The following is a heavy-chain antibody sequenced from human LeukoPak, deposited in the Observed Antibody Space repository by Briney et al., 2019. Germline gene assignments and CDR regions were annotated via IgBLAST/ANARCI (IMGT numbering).Heavy chain of an antibody. CDR3: AKMEGQRLYDYCMDV. Sequence: GGSLRPSCAASGFAFSNFAMSWVRQAPGKGLEWVSAMSGSGYYTYYVESVKGRFTISRDNSKNTLYLHMNSLRAADTAVYYCAKMEGQRLYDYCMDVWGRGTTVTVSS. D-gene: IGHD3-3*01. V-gene: IGHV3-23*01. CDR1: GFAFSNFA. CDR2: MSGSGYYT. J-gene: IGHJ6*03.